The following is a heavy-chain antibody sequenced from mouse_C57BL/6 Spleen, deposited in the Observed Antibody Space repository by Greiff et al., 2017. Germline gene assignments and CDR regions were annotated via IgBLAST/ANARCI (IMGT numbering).Heavy chain of an antibody. V-gene: IGHV5-4*01. Sequence: EVMLVESVGGLVKPGGSLKLSCAASGFTFSSYAMSWFRQTPEKGLEWVATISDGGSYTYYPDNVKGRFTISSENAKNNLYLQMSHLKSEDTAMYYCARESGNYDGYPQGYFHVWRTATTVTASS. CDR1: GFTFSSYA. CDR2: ISDGGSYT. CDR3: ARESGNYDGYPQGYFHV. D-gene: IGHD2-3*01. J-gene: IGHJ1*03.